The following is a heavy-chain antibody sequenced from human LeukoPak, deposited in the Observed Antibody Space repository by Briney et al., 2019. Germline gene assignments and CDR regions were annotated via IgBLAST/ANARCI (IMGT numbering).Heavy chain of an antibody. CDR3: ARVTDTAMVTRFDY. J-gene: IGHJ4*02. CDR1: GYSFTSYW. CDR2: IYPGDSDT. D-gene: IGHD5-18*01. V-gene: IGHV5-51*01. Sequence: GESLKISCKGSGYSFTSYWIGWVRQMPGKSLERMGIIYPGDSDTRYSPSFQSQVTISADKSISTAYLQWSSLKASDTAMYYCARVTDTAMVTRFDYWGQGTLVTVSS.